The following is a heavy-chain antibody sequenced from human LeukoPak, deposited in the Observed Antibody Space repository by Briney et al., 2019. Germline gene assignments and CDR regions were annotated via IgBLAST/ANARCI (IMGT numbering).Heavy chain of an antibody. Sequence: TSETLSLTCAVYGGSFSGYYWSWIRQPPGKGLEWIGEINHSGSTNYNPSLKSRVTISVDTSKNQFSLKLSSVTAADTAVYYCPRGPYSSGWPDYWGQGTLVTVSS. CDR3: PRGPYSSGWPDY. D-gene: IGHD6-19*01. CDR1: GGSFSGYY. CDR2: INHSGST. V-gene: IGHV4-34*01. J-gene: IGHJ4*02.